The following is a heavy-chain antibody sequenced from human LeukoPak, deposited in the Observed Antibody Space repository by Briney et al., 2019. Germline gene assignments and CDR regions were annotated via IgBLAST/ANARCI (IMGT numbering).Heavy chain of an antibody. J-gene: IGHJ6*02. CDR3: ARGKGSYSSSWYPFYYYYYGMDV. CDR2: IKQEGSVK. V-gene: IGHV3-7*01. D-gene: IGHD6-13*01. CDR1: GFTFISYW. Sequence: PGGSLRLSCAASGFTFISYWMSWVRQGPGRGRERVANIKQEGSVKYYVDSVKGRFTISRDNAKNSLYLQMNSLRAEDTAVYYCARGKGSYSSSWYPFYYYYYGMDVWGQGTTVTVSS.